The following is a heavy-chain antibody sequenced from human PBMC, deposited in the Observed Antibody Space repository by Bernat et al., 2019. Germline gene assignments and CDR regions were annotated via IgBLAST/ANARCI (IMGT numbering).Heavy chain of an antibody. CDR1: GFTFNTYW. J-gene: IGHJ3*02. V-gene: IGHV3-7*03. Sequence: EVQLVESGGGLVQPGGSLRLSCAASGFTFNTYWMNWVRQAPGKGLEWVANIKQDGSEKYYVDSVKGRFTISRDNAKNSLYLQINSLRAEDTAVYYCARPITVTGATDAFDIWGQGTLVTVSS. CDR2: IKQDGSEK. D-gene: IGHD1-14*01. CDR3: ARPITVTGATDAFDI.